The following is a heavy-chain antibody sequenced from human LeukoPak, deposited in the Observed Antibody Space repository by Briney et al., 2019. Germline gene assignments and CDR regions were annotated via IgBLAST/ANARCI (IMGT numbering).Heavy chain of an antibody. Sequence: VSGPTLVKPTQTLTLTCTFSGFSLSTSGVGVGWIRQPPGKALEWLAYIYWDDDECYSPSLKSRLTITKDTSKNQVVLTVTNMDPVDTATYYCAHRKVDTPMGPWGKGTLVTVSS. D-gene: IGHD5-18*01. V-gene: IGHV2-5*02. J-gene: IGHJ5*02. CDR3: AHRKVDTPMGP. CDR1: GFSLSTSGVG. CDR2: IYWDDDE.